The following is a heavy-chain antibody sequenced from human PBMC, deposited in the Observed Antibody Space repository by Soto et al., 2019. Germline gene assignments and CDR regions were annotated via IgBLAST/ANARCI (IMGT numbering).Heavy chain of an antibody. D-gene: IGHD6-13*01. V-gene: IGHV4-4*02. J-gene: IGHJ6*02. CDR2: IFHSGST. CDR1: GASIRSNNW. Sequence: PSETLSLTCAVSGASIRSNNWWSWVRQPPGKGLEWIGEIFHSGSTNYNPSLKTRLTISVDKSKNQLSLKLSSVTAADTAVYYCARGLIAGGYYYYYYGMDVWGQGTTVTVSS. CDR3: ARGLIAGGYYYYYYGMDV.